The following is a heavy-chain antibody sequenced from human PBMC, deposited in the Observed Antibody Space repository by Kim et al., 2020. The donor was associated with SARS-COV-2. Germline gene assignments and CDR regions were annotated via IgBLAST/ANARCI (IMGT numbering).Heavy chain of an antibody. J-gene: IGHJ4*02. V-gene: IGHV4-34*01. Sequence: NYTPSLKSRVTISVDTSKNQFSRKLSSVTAADTAVYYCARRKAHKRNFDYWGQGTLVTVSS. CDR3: ARRKAHKRNFDY.